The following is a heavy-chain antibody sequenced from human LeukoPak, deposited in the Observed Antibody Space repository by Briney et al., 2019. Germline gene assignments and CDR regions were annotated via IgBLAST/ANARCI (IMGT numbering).Heavy chain of an antibody. Sequence: GGSLRLSCAASGFIFNNYGMHWVRQAPGKGLEWVAVIWTDGNFEYYADSVKGRFTISRDNSKNTLYLQMNSLRAEDTAVYYCARDIWFADYWGQGTLVTVSS. CDR1: GFIFNNYG. J-gene: IGHJ4*02. V-gene: IGHV3-33*01. CDR3: ARDIWFADY. D-gene: IGHD3-10*01. CDR2: IWTDGNFE.